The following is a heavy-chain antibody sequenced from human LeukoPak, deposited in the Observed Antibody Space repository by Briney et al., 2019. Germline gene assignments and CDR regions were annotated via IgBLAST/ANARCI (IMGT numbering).Heavy chain of an antibody. V-gene: IGHV4-34*01. Sequence: PSETLSLTCAVYGGSFSGYYWSWIRQPPGKGLEWIGEINHSGSTNYNPSLKSRVTISVDTSKNQFSLKLSSVTAADTAVYYCARVATREGGSGSYRKFHFDYWGQGTLVTVSS. CDR1: GGSFSGYY. CDR2: INHSGST. D-gene: IGHD3-10*01. CDR3: ARVATREGGSGSYRKFHFDY. J-gene: IGHJ4*02.